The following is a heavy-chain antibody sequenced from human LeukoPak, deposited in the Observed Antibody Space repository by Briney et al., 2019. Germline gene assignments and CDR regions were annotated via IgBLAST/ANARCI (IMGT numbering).Heavy chain of an antibody. CDR2: ISYDGSNK. CDR3: ARGLHNWNYYYYYYYGMDV. D-gene: IGHD1-7*01. J-gene: IGHJ6*02. Sequence: GGSLRLSCAASGFTFSSYAMHWVRQAPGKGLEWVAVISYDGSNKYYADSVEGRFTISRDNSKNTLYLQVNSLRAEDTAVYYCARGLHNWNYYYYYYYGMDVWGQGTTVTVSS. V-gene: IGHV3-30-3*01. CDR1: GFTFSSYA.